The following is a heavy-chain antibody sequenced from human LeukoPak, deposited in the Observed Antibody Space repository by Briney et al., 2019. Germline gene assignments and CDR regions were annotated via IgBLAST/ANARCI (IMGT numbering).Heavy chain of an antibody. D-gene: IGHD4-23*01. CDR2: IKQDGSEK. CDR3: ARDAPSEFDGGNPIHDY. V-gene: IGHV3-7*01. J-gene: IGHJ4*02. CDR1: GFTFSSYW. Sequence: GGSLRLSCAASGFTFSSYWMSWVRQAPGKGLEWVANIKQDGSEKYYVDSVKGRFTISRDNAKNSLYLQMNSLRAEDTAVYYCARDAPSEFDGGNPIHDYWGQGTLVTVSS.